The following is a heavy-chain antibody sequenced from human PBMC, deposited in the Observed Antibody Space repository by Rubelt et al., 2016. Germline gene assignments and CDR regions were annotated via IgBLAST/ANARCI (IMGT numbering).Heavy chain of an antibody. J-gene: IGHJ4*02. D-gene: IGHD3-22*01. V-gene: IGHV4-39*07. Sequence: QLQLQESGPGLVKPSETLSLTCTVSGGSISSSSYYWGWIRQPPGKGLEWIGSIYYSGSTYYNPSRKSRVTISVDTSKNQVSRRLSSVTAADTAVYYCASTGDSSGTNWGQGTLVTVSS. CDR1: GGSISSSSYY. CDR2: IYYSGST. CDR3: ASTGDSSGTN.